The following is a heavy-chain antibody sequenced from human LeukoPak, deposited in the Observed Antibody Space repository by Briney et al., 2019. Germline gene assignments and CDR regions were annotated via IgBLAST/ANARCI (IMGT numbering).Heavy chain of an antibody. V-gene: IGHV3-53*01. CDR1: GFTVSGNY. Sequence: GGSLRLSCAASGFTVSGNYMSWVRQAPGKGLEWVSVIYSGGSTYYADSVKGRFTISRDNSKNTLYLQMNSLRAEDTAVYYCARGPTVGPLTFDPWGQGTLVTVSS. CDR2: IYSGGST. J-gene: IGHJ5*02. D-gene: IGHD4-17*01. CDR3: ARGPTVGPLTFDP.